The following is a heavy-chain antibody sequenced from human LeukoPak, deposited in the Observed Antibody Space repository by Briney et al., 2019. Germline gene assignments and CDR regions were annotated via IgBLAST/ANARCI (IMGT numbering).Heavy chain of an antibody. CDR1: GDSISSGPYY. V-gene: IGHV4-39*07. D-gene: IGHD5-24*01. CDR2: INHSGST. J-gene: IGHJ4*02. CDR3: ARLSFRWLQFSY. Sequence: SETLSLTCTVSGDSISSGPYYWGWIRQPPGKGLEWIGEINHSGSTNYNPSLKSRVTISVDTSKNQFSLKLSSVTAADTAVYYCARLSFRWLQFSYWGQGTLVTVSS.